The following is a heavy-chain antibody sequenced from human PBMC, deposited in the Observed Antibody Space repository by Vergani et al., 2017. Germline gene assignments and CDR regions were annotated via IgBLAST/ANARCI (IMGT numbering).Heavy chain of an antibody. V-gene: IGHV3-21*01. D-gene: IGHD6-13*01. J-gene: IGHJ5*02. CDR2: ISSSSSYI. CDR1: GFTFSSYS. CDR3: AKAKIAAAGTWFDP. Sequence: EVQLVESGGGLVKPGGSLRLSCAASGFTFSSYSMNWVRQAPGKGLEWVSSISSSSSYIYYADSVKGRFTISRDNAKNSLYLQMNSLRAEDTAVHYCAKAKIAAAGTWFDPWGQGTLVTVSS.